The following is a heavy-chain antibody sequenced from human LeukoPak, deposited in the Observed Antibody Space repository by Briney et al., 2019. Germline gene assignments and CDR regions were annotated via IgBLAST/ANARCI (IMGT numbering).Heavy chain of an antibody. CDR3: AREWGSGYYQDFDY. CDR2: MNPNSGNT. CDR1: GYTFTSYD. J-gene: IGHJ4*02. V-gene: IGHV1-8*01. D-gene: IGHD3-3*01. Sequence: RASVKVSCKASGYTFTSYDINWVRQATGQGLEWMGWMNPNSGNTGYAQKFQGRVTMTRNTSISTAYMELSSLRSEDTAVYYCAREWGSGYYQDFDYWGQGTLVTVSS.